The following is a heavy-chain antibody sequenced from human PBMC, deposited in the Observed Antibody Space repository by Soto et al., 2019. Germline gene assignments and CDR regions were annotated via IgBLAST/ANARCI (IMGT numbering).Heavy chain of an antibody. D-gene: IGHD2-2*01. CDR3: VKGYRLLRDYFEF. J-gene: IGHJ4*01. CDR2: ITSDGDST. V-gene: IGHV3-64D*06. Sequence: GGSLRLSCSVSGFTFSNYAMHWVRQAPGKGLEYVSGITSDGDSTWHADSVKDRFTISRDNSKNTLFLQMSSLRVEDTAIYFCVKGYRLLRDYFEFWGPGTLVTVSS. CDR1: GFTFSNYA.